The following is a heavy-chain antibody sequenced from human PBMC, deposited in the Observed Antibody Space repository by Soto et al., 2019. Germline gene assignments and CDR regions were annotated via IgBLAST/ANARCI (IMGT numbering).Heavy chain of an antibody. CDR2: IYWDDDK. D-gene: IGHD2-15*01. Sequence: QITLNESGPTLVKPTQTLTLTCTFSGFSLSSSGVGVGWIRQPPGKALEWLTFIYWDDDKRYSPSLKIRLTSTKSTSKDQVVLTLTTTDPVAADTCYCARLVVAGIRDYLDSWGQGTRLTVSS. CDR1: GFSLSSSGVG. V-gene: IGHV2-5*02. J-gene: IGHJ4*02. CDR3: ARLVVAGIRDYLDS.